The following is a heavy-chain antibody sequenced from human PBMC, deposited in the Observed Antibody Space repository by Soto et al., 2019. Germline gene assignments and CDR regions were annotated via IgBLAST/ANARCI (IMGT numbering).Heavy chain of an antibody. CDR3: AKNPGSYGYGIYRFEH. V-gene: IGHV3-23*01. Sequence: GGSLRLSCAASGFTLSSYAMSWVRQAPGKGLEWVSAISGSGGSTYYADSVKGRFTISRDNSKNTLYLQMNSLRAEDTAVYYCAKNPGSYGYGIYRFEHWGHGTRVTVPS. CDR2: ISGSGGST. J-gene: IGHJ4*01. CDR1: GFTLSSYA. D-gene: IGHD5-18*01.